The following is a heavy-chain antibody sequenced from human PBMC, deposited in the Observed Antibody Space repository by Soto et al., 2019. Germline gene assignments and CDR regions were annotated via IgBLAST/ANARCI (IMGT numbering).Heavy chain of an antibody. D-gene: IGHD5-12*01. Sequence: EVQLVESGGGLVQPGGSLRLSCAASGFTFSSYSMNWVRQAPGKGLEWVSYISSSSTIYYEDSVKGRFTISRDNAKNSLYLQMNSLRAEDTAVYYCARAPRAGGYDLYFDYWGQGTLVTVSS. CDR2: ISSSSTI. CDR1: GFTFSSYS. J-gene: IGHJ4*02. V-gene: IGHV3-48*01. CDR3: ARAPRAGGYDLYFDY.